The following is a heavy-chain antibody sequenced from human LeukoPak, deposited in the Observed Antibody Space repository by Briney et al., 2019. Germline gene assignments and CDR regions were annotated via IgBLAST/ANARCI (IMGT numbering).Heavy chain of an antibody. J-gene: IGHJ4*02. CDR2: TSYDGSNK. V-gene: IGHV3-30*01. D-gene: IGHD5-12*01. CDR3: ARDNVYSGRGSFDS. CDR1: GFTFSSFT. Sequence: PGRSLRLSCAASGFTFSSFTMHWVRQAPGKGLEWVAVTSYDGSNKEYADSVKGRFTISRDNSKNTLYLQMNSLRDEDTAVFYCARDNVYSGRGSFDSWGQGTLVTVSS.